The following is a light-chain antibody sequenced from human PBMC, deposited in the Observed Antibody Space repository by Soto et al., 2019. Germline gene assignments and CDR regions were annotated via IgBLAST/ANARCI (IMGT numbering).Light chain of an antibody. J-gene: IGKJ4*01. Sequence: DIQMTQSPSTLSASVGDRVTIACRASQSISSWLAWYQQKPGKAPKLLIYKASSLESGVPSRFSGSGSGTEFTLTISSLQPDDFATYYCQQYNSYSLTFGGGTKVEIK. CDR3: QQYNSYSLT. CDR2: KAS. CDR1: QSISSW. V-gene: IGKV1-5*03.